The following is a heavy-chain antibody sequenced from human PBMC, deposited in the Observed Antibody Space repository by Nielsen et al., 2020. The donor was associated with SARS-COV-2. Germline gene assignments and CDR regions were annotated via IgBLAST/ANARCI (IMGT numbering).Heavy chain of an antibody. J-gene: IGHJ4*02. D-gene: IGHD4-23*01. CDR3: AKARGDGGTLES. CDR1: GFSFSLFA. CDR2: ISGGGETT. Sequence: GESLKISCAASGFSFSLFAMSWVRQAPGKGLEWVSAISGGGETTYYSDSVKGRFTISRDNSKNTLFLQMNSLRAEDTAVYFCAKARGDGGTLESWGQGILVTVSS. V-gene: IGHV3-23*01.